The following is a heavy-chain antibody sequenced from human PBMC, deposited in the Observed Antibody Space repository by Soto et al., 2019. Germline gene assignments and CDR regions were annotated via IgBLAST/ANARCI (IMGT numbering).Heavy chain of an antibody. V-gene: IGHV1-18*04. CDR1: GYTFTSYG. CDR2: ISAYNGNT. D-gene: IGHD3-22*01. Sequence: QVQLVQSGAEVKKPGASVKVSCKASGYTFTSYGISWVRQAPGQGLEWMGWISAYNGNTNYAQKLQGRVTMTTDTATSTAYMELRSLRSDDTAVYYCARGLIVVDSYYYYGMDVWGQGTTVTVSS. CDR3: ARGLIVVDSYYYYGMDV. J-gene: IGHJ6*02.